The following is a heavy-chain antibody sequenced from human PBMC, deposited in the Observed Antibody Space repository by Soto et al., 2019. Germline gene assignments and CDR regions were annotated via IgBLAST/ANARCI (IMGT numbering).Heavy chain of an antibody. CDR2: IYYSGST. CDR1: GGSISSYY. J-gene: IGHJ6*03. CDR3: ASSLHSYDFWIGYYTGGNYYYYYMDV. V-gene: IGHV4-59*01. D-gene: IGHD3-3*01. Sequence: SETLSLTCTVSGGSISSYYWSWIRQPPGKGLEWIGYIYYSGSTNYNPSLKSRVTISVDTSKNQFSLKLSSVTAADTAVYYCASSLHSYDFWIGYYTGGNYYYYYMDVWGKGTTVTVSS.